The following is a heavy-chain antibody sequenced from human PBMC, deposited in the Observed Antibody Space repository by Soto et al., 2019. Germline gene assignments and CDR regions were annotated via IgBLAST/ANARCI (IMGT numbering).Heavy chain of an antibody. CDR3: AGRPARSMFDY. D-gene: IGHD6-6*01. CDR2: SCHTVST. CDR1: GGSVTGGGYY. V-gene: IGHV4-31*03. Sequence: TLSLTCSVSGGSVTGGGYYWSWIRQLPGTGLEWIGYSCHTVSTFYNPSPQSRVTLSLATSKGEFSLKLSSATAAETAMSSCAGRPARSMFDYWGQGSPATVS. J-gene: IGHJ4*02.